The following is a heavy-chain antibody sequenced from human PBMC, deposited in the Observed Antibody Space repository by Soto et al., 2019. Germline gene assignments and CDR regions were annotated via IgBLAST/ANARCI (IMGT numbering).Heavy chain of an antibody. CDR1: GFTFSSYG. V-gene: IGHV3-30*18. CDR3: AKQYLSSPIFDY. CDR2: ISYDGSNK. J-gene: IGHJ4*02. D-gene: IGHD6-13*01. Sequence: GGSLRLSCAASGFTFSSYGMHWVRQAPGKGLEWVAVISYDGSNKYYADSVKGRFTISRDNSKNTLYLQMNSLRAEDTAVYYCAKQYLSSPIFDYWGQGTLVTVSS.